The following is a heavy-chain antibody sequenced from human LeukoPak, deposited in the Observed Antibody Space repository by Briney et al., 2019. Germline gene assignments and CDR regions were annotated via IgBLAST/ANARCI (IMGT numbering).Heavy chain of an antibody. J-gene: IGHJ4*02. Sequence: GRSLRLSCAASGFTFRNYALNGVRQAPGKGLEWVSYISSGGTTIYYADSVKGRFTFSRDNAKNSLYLQMNSLRAEDTAVYYCARSGSSWYYFDCWGQGTLVTVSS. CDR3: ARSGSSWYYFDC. CDR2: ISSGGTTI. CDR1: GFTFRNYA. V-gene: IGHV3-48*03. D-gene: IGHD6-13*01.